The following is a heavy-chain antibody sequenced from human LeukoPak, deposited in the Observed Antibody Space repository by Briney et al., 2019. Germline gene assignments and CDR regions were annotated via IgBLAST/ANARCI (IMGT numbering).Heavy chain of an antibody. J-gene: IGHJ4*02. CDR2: IYRGGST. Sequence: GGSLRLSCAASGFTVSSNYMSWVRQAPGKGLEWVSIIYRGGSTNYSDSVKGRFTISRDTSKNTLYLQMNSLRAEDTAVYYCARLSANSSAYFFDYWGQGTLVTVSS. CDR3: ARLSANSSAYFFDY. D-gene: IGHD3-22*01. CDR1: GFTVSSNY. V-gene: IGHV3-66*04.